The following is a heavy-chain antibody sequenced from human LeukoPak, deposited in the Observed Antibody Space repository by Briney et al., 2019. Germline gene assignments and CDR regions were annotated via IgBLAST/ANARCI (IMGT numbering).Heavy chain of an antibody. CDR2: IDPNWGGR. Sequence: SVKVSCQASGYTLTGYYMHWVRQAPGQGLEWMGWIDPNWGGRNYAQKFQGRITMTMEMSISTAYMELSRLRSDDTAVYYCARGYSRLNFYFDYWGQGTLVTVSS. CDR3: ARGYSRLNFYFDY. V-gene: IGHV1-2*02. J-gene: IGHJ4*02. D-gene: IGHD6-13*01. CDR1: GYTLTGYY.